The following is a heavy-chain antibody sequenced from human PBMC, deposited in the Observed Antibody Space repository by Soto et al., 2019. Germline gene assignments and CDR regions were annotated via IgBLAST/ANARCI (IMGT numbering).Heavy chain of an antibody. CDR2: ISSSGSTI. V-gene: IGHV3-48*03. D-gene: IGHD4-17*01. Sequence: PGGSLRLSCAASGFTFSSYEMNWVRQAPGKGLEWVSYISSSGSTIYYADSVKGRFTISRDNAKNSLYLQMNSLRAEDTAVYYCARTSVADYDDAFDIWGQGTMVTVSS. CDR1: GFTFSSYE. CDR3: ARTSVADYDDAFDI. J-gene: IGHJ3*02.